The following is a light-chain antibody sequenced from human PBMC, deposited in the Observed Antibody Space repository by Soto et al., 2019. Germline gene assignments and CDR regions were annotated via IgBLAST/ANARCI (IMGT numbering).Light chain of an antibody. V-gene: IGLV3-21*01. CDR2: YDS. CDR1: NIGSKS. J-gene: IGLJ2*01. CDR3: QVWQSSSDVF. Sequence: SYELTQPPSVSVAPGKTARITCGGNNIGSKSVQWYQQKPGQAPVLVVYYDSDRPSGIPERFSGSNSGNTATLTISRVEAADEADYYYQVWQSSSDVFFGGGTKVTVL.